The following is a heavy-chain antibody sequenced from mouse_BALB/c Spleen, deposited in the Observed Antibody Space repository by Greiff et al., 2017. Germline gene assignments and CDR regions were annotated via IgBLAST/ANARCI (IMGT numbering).Heavy chain of an antibody. D-gene: IGHD2-14*01. CDR2: ISSGSSTI. Sequence: EVQRVESGGGLVKPGGSLKLSCAASGFTFSSYAMSWVRQAPEKGLEWVAYISSGSSTIYYADTVKGRFTISRDNPKNTLFLQMTSLRSEDTAMYYCARGGYDYAMDYWGQGTSVTVSS. J-gene: IGHJ4*01. V-gene: IGHV5-17*02. CDR3: ARGGYDYAMDY. CDR1: GFTFSSYA.